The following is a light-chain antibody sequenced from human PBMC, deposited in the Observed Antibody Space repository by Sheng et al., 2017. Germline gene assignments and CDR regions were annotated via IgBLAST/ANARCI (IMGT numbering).Light chain of an antibody. CDR2: DAS. CDR3: QKYNSAPQT. CDR1: QGITKY. Sequence: DIQMTQSPSSLSASVGDRVTITCRASQGITKYLAWYQQKPGKAPQVLIYDASTLQSGVPSRFSGSGSGTDFTLTISSLQPEDVATYYCQKYNSAPQTFGQGTKVE. J-gene: IGKJ1*01. V-gene: IGKV1-27*01.